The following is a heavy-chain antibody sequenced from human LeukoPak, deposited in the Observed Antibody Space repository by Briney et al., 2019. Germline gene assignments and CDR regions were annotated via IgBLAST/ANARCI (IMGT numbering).Heavy chain of an antibody. J-gene: IGHJ4*02. CDR2: INWDGYST. V-gene: IGHV3-20*04. CDR1: GFIFDDYG. Sequence: GGSLRLSCAASGFIFDDYGMTGVRQGPGKGLEWVSGINWDGYSTGYADSVRGRFTISRDNAKSTLYLQMNSLRPEDTALYYCVRDLRTDYAFDSWGQGTLVTVSS. CDR3: VRDLRTDYAFDS. D-gene: IGHD4/OR15-4a*01.